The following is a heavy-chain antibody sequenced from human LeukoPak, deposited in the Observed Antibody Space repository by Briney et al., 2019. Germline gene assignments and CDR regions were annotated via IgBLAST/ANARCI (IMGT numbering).Heavy chain of an antibody. D-gene: IGHD6-13*01. V-gene: IGHV4-31*03. CDR1: GGSISSGGYY. CDR3: ARAGIAAAGIGVGYYFDY. Sequence: KPSQTLSLTCTVSGGSISSGGYYWSWIRQHPGKGLAWIGYIYYSGSTYYNPSLKSRVTISVDTSKNQFSLKLSSVTAADTAVYYCARAGIAAAGIGVGYYFDYWGQRTLVTVSS. CDR2: IYYSGST. J-gene: IGHJ4*02.